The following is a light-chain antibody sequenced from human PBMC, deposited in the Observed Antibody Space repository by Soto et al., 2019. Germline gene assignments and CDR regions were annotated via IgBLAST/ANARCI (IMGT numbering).Light chain of an antibody. Sequence: DIQMTQSPSTLSASLGDRVTITCRASQTISAWVAWYQQKPGKAPKLLIYKTSSLESGVPPRLSGSGSGTEFTLTISSLQPDDSATYYCQQYHSYSWTFGQGTKVE. V-gene: IGKV1-5*03. CDR3: QQYHSYSWT. J-gene: IGKJ1*01. CDR1: QTISAW. CDR2: KTS.